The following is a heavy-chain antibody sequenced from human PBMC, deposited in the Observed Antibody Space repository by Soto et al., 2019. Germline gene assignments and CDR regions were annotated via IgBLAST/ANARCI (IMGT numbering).Heavy chain of an antibody. V-gene: IGHV1-18*01. Sequence: QVQLVQSGGEVKKPGASVKLSCTASGYTFTSYGISWVRQAPGQGLEWMGWISAYNGKTNYAQNVQGRVTMTTDTATRTADMDLRSLRSDDTAVYYCARGGDVNSEHGMDVWGQGTTVTVSS. CDR1: GYTFTSYG. CDR3: ARGGDVNSEHGMDV. D-gene: IGHD5-12*01. J-gene: IGHJ6*02. CDR2: ISAYNGKT.